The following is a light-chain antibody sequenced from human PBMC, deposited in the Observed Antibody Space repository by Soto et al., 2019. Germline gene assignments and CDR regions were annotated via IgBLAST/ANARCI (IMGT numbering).Light chain of an antibody. CDR3: NSYTDNNTLV. V-gene: IGLV2-14*01. J-gene: IGLJ3*02. CDR2: DVN. CDR1: SSDIGNYNY. Sequence: QSALTQPASVSGSPGQSITISCTGTSSDIGNYNYVSWYQHHPGKAPKLIIYDVNNRPSGISSRFSGSKSVNTASLTISGLQAEDEADYYCNSYTDNNTLVFGGGTKVTVL.